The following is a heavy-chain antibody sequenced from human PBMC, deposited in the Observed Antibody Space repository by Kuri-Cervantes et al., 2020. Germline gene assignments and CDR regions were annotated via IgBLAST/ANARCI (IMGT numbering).Heavy chain of an antibody. V-gene: IGHV3-33*01. CDR3: ARDSSKWELVADWFDP. D-gene: IGHD1-26*01. CDR2: IWYGGSNK. Sequence: GESLKISCAASGFTFSSYGMHWVRQAPGKGLEWVAVIWYGGSNKYYADSVKGRFTISRDNSKNTLYLQMDSLRAEDTAVYYCARDSSKWELVADWFDPWGQGTLVTVSS. CDR1: GFTFSSYG. J-gene: IGHJ5*02.